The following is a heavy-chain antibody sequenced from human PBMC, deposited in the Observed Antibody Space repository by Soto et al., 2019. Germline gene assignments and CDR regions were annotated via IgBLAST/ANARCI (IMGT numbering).Heavy chain of an antibody. D-gene: IGHD6-13*01. CDR3: AIRKAAAGYYYYYYGMDV. CDR2: IIPIFGTA. J-gene: IGHJ6*02. CDR1: GGTFSSYA. V-gene: IGHV1-69*13. Sequence: SVKVSCKASGGTFSSYAISWVRQAPGQGLEWVGGIIPIFGTANYAQKFQGRVTITADESTSTAYVELSSLRSEDTAVYYCAIRKAAAGYYYYYYGMDVWGQGTTVTVSS.